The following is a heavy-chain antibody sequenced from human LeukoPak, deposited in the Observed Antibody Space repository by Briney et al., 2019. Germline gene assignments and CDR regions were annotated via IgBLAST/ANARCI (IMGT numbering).Heavy chain of an antibody. D-gene: IGHD1-26*01. CDR2: ISSSSSTI. CDR3: AREPVGATFDY. CDR1: GFTFSSYS. J-gene: IGHJ4*02. Sequence: PGGSLRLSCAASGFTFSSYSMNWVRQAPGKGLEWVSYISSSSSTIYYADSVKGRFTISRDNAKNSLYLQMNSLRAEDTAVYYCAREPVGATFDYWGQGTLVTVSS. V-gene: IGHV3-48*01.